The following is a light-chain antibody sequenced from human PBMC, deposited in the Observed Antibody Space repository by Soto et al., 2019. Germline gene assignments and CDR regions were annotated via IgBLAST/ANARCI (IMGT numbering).Light chain of an antibody. CDR2: DVS. Sequence: EIVLTQSPGTLSLSPGERAALSCRASRSLSSTSLAWYQQRPGQAPRLLIYDVSSRATGIPDRFSGSGSGTDFTLTINRLESDDFGVYYCQQYGSSPRTFGQGTKVDIK. CDR3: QQYGSSPRT. V-gene: IGKV3-20*01. CDR1: RSLSSTS. J-gene: IGKJ1*01.